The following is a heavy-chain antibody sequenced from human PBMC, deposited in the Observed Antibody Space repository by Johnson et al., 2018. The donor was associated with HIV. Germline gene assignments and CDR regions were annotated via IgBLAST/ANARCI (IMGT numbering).Heavy chain of an antibody. CDR2: IYSGGST. CDR1: GVSVSDNY. J-gene: IGHJ3*02. Sequence: VQLVESGGGLVQPGRSLRLSCVASGVSVSDNYMSWVRQAPGKGLEWVSVIYSGGSTYYADSVKGRFTISRDNSKNTLYLQMNSLRAEDTAVYYCARGRYYDSSGYESGAFDIWGQGTMVTVSS. CDR3: ARGRYYDSSGYESGAFDI. D-gene: IGHD3-22*01. V-gene: IGHV3-66*01.